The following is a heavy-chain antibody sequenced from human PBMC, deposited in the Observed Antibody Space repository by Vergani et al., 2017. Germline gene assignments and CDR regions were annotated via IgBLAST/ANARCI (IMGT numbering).Heavy chain of an antibody. Sequence: QVQLVQSGAEVKKPGASVKVSCKASGYTFTSYDINWVRQATGQGLEWMGWMNPNSGNTGYAQKFQGRVTITRNTSISTAYMELSSLRSEDTAVYYCARPEGSGSYLVGDTDFDYWGQGTLVTVSS. D-gene: IGHD3-10*01. J-gene: IGHJ4*02. V-gene: IGHV1-8*03. CDR3: ARPEGSGSYLVGDTDFDY. CDR1: GYTFTSYD. CDR2: MNPNSGNT.